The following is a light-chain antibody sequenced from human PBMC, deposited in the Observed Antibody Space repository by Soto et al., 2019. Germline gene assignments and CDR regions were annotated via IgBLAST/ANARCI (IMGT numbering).Light chain of an antibody. Sequence: DIQMTQSPSTLSASVRDRVTITCRASQTISSWLAWFQQRPGRAPKFLIYKASSLKNGVPLRFSGSGSGTQFTLTNSSLQPDDFATYYSQHYNSYSEAFGQGTKVELK. CDR3: QHYNSYSEA. CDR2: KAS. CDR1: QTISSW. J-gene: IGKJ1*01. V-gene: IGKV1-5*03.